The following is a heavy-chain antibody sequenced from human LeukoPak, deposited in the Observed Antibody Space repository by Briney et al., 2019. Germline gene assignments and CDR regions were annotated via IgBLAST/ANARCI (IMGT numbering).Heavy chain of an antibody. Sequence: GGPLRLSCAASGFTFSSYEMNGVRQAPGKGLEWVSYISSSGSTIYYADSVKGRFTISRDNAKNSLYLQMNSLRAEDTAVYYCASSEGGSYSTQVNYFDYWGQGTLVTVSS. CDR2: ISSSGSTI. V-gene: IGHV3-48*03. CDR1: GFTFSSYE. J-gene: IGHJ4*02. D-gene: IGHD1-26*01. CDR3: ASSEGGSYSTQVNYFDY.